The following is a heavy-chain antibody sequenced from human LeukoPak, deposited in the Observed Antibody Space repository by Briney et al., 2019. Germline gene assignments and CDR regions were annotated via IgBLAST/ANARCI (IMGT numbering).Heavy chain of an antibody. D-gene: IGHD6-19*01. CDR3: ARVGALAGNDAFDI. CDR2: IYHSGRT. V-gene: IGHV4-4*02. J-gene: IGHJ3*02. Sequence: PSGTLSLTCAVSGGSISSSNWWNWVRQPPGKGLEWIGEIYHSGRTNYKPSLKSRVTISVDKSKDQFSLKLSSVTAADTAVYYCARVGALAGNDAFDIWGQGTMVTVSS. CDR1: GGSISSSNW.